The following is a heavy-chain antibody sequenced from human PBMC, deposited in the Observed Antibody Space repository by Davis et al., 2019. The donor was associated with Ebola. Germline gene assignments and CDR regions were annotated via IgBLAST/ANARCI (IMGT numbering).Heavy chain of an antibody. J-gene: IGHJ3*02. V-gene: IGHV4-59*08. CDR3: ARSSGPSDI. CDR2: IYYSGTT. Sequence: MPSETLSLTCTVSGGSISSYYWSWIRQPPGKGLEWIGDIYYSGTTNYNPSLKSRVTISIDTSKTQFSLRLSSVTAADTAVYYCARSSGPSDIWGQGTMVTVSS. D-gene: IGHD3-10*01. CDR1: GGSISSYY.